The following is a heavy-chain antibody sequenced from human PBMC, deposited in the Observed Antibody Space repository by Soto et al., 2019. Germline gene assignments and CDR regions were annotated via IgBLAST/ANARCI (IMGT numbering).Heavy chain of an antibody. D-gene: IGHD3-10*01. V-gene: IGHV1-69*13. CDR2: IIPIFGTA. Sequence: SVKVSCKASGGTFSSYTISWVRQAPGQGLEWMGGIIPIFGTANYAQKFQGRVTITADESTSTAYMELSSLRSEDTAVYYCASHYYGSASYPLWGQGTMVTVYS. CDR3: ASHYYGSASYPL. CDR1: GGTFSSYT. J-gene: IGHJ4*02.